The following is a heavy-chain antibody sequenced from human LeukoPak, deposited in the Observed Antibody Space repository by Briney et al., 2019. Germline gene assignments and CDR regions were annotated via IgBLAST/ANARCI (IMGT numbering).Heavy chain of an antibody. D-gene: IGHD3-22*01. J-gene: IGHJ4*02. CDR3: ARVAGGDSSGYYYVDYFDY. CDR2: IIPIFGTA. V-gene: IGHV1-69*13. Sequence: LVKVSCKASGGTFISYAISWVRQAPGQGLEWMGGIIPIFGTANYAQKFQGRVTITADESTSTAYMELSSLRSEDTAVYYCARVAGGDSSGYYYVDYFDYWGQGTLVTVSS. CDR1: GGTFISYA.